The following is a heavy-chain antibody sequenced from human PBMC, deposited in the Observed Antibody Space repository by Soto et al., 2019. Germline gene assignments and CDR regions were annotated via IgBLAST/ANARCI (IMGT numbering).Heavy chain of an antibody. Sequence: EVQLVESGGGLVKPGGSLRLSCAGSVFTFSTYSVHWVRQAPGKGLEWVSSISTTSTYIYYADSVKGRFTISRDNAKNSLFLQMNSLRAEDTAVYYCARDFKYDILTSHYGMDVWGQGTTVTVSS. D-gene: IGHD3-9*01. CDR2: ISTTSTYI. CDR3: ARDFKYDILTSHYGMDV. CDR1: VFTFSTYS. V-gene: IGHV3-21*02. J-gene: IGHJ6*02.